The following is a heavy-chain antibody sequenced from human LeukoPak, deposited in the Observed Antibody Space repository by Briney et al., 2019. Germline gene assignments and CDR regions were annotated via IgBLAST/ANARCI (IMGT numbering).Heavy chain of an antibody. J-gene: IGHJ6*02. Sequence: PGRCLRLSCAASGFTFSKNDMHWASQDRGKGLEWASAIGTTGDTYYADSVKGRFTISREDAKNSLYLQKNSLRAGDTAVYYCARDWDLAVPGPKAQYGMDVWGQGTTVTVSS. CDR1: GFTFSKND. CDR3: ARDWDLAVPGPKAQYGMDV. V-gene: IGHV3-13*04. CDR2: IGTTGDT. D-gene: IGHD6-19*01.